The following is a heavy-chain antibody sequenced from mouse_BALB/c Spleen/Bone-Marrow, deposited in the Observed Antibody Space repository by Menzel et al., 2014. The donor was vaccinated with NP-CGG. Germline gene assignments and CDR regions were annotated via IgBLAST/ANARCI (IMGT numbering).Heavy chain of an antibody. D-gene: IGHD3-2*01. CDR2: ISTYYGDA. V-gene: IGHV1S137*01. Sequence: VQLQQSGAEPVRPGVSVKISCKGSGYTFTDYAMHWVKQSHAKSLEWIGVISTYYGDASYNQKFKGKATMTVDKSSSTAYMELARLTSEDSAIYYCARRADSSGYVDAMDYWGQGTSVTVSS. J-gene: IGHJ4*01. CDR3: ARRADSSGYVDAMDY. CDR1: GYTFTDYA.